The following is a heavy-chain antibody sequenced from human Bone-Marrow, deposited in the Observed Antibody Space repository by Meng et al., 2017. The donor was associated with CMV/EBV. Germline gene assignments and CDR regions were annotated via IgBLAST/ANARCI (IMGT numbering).Heavy chain of an antibody. Sequence: ASVKVSCKVSGYNFAELPINWVRQAPEKGLEWMGGFDPDEGETLYAQKFQGRVTMTEDTSIDTAYMELSSLRSEDTAMYYCALVVYNCGGDCYSTHWGQGTLVAASS. CDR1: GYNFAELP. J-gene: IGHJ4*02. CDR2: FDPDEGET. D-gene: IGHD2-21*01. V-gene: IGHV1-24*01. CDR3: ALVVYNCGGDCYSTH.